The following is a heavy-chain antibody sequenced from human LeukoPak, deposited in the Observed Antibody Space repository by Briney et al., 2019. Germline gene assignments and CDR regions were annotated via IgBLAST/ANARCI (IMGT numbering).Heavy chain of an antibody. J-gene: IGHJ4*02. V-gene: IGHV3-23*01. CDR3: AKGQAIAVRCSSDD. CDR1: GFSFSSIA. D-gene: IGHD2-21*01. CDR2: ISGSGGST. Sequence: PGGSLRLSCAASGFSFSSIAMSWVRHAPAKGLEWGSGISGSGGSTYYADPVKGRFAISRGNSKNTLFLQTISLRADDTAEYYCAKGQAIAVRCSSDDWGRGTTVAVCS.